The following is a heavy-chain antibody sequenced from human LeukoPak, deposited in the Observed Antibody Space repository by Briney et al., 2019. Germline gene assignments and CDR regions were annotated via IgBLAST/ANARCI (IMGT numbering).Heavy chain of an antibody. CDR3: ARDFPPY. V-gene: IGHV3-74*01. Sequence: HSGGSLRLSCAASGLTFSNYWMHWARQAPGKGLVRVSRINTDGKTTTYADSVKGRFTISRDNTKNTLYLQMNSLNAEDTALYYCARDFPPYWGQGTLVTVSA. CDR2: INTDGKTT. CDR1: GLTFSNYW. J-gene: IGHJ4*02.